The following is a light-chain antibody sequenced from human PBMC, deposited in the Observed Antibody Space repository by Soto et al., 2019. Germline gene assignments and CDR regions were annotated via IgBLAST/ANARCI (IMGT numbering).Light chain of an antibody. CDR3: QSYDNRLGAWV. J-gene: IGLJ3*02. V-gene: IGLV2-11*01. CDR1: SSDFGGYKY. CDR2: DVS. Sequence: QSALTQPRSVSGSPGQSVSISCAGTSSDFGGYKYVSWYQQHPGKAPKLMIFDVSERPSGVPDRFSGSKSGTSASLAITGLQAEDEADYYCQSYDNRLGAWVFGGGTKLTVL.